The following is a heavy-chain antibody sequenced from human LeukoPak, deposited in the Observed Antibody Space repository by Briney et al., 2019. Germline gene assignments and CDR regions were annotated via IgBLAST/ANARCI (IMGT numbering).Heavy chain of an antibody. V-gene: IGHV1-18*01. Sequence: ASVKVSCKASGYTFTSYGISWVRQAPGQGLEWMGWISAYNGNTNYAQKLQGRVTMTTDTSTSTAYMELRSLRSDDTAVYYCATVGATKDSSGYSGFDYWGQGTLVTVSS. CDR3: ATVGATKDSSGYSGFDY. CDR1: GYTFTSYG. CDR2: ISAYNGNT. J-gene: IGHJ4*02. D-gene: IGHD3-22*01.